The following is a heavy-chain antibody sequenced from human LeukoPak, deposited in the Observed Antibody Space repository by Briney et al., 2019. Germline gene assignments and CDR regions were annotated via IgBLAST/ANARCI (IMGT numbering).Heavy chain of an antibody. V-gene: IGHV4-39*01. CDR1: GGTISSSNHY. Sequence: SETLSLTCTVSGGTISSSNHYWAWIRQPPGKGLEWIGGIFFIRNTYYSASLKCGVTISVDTSKTQFSLKLSSVTAADTAVFYCARHFPHWALRGWYFDLWGRGNLVTVSS. CDR2: IFFIRNT. J-gene: IGHJ2*01. CDR3: ARHFPHWALRGWYFDL. D-gene: IGHD7-27*01.